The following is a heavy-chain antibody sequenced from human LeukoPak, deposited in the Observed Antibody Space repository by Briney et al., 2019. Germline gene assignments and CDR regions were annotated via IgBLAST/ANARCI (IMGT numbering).Heavy chain of an antibody. CDR2: ISYDGDSK. J-gene: IGHJ3*02. CDR1: GFTLSNYA. V-gene: IGHV3-30*01. Sequence: GGSLRLSCAFSGFTLSNYAIHWARQAPGKGLEGVAVISYDGDSKYYADSVKGRHTIYIENSKNTLYLQMNSLRADDTAVYYCARAGSATPDAFDIWAKGQWSPSLQ. CDR3: ARAGSATPDAFDI. D-gene: IGHD2-15*01.